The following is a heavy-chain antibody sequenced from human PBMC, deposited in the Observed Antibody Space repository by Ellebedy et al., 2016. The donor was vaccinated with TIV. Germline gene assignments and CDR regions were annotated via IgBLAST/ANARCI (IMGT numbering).Heavy chain of an antibody. D-gene: IGHD6-19*01. CDR2: INTGNGNT. Sequence: ASVKVSXKASGHTFTSYGIHWVRQAPGQRPEWMGWINTGNGNTKYSQKLQGRVIITTDTITTDTSAATAYMELTSLVSEDTAVYYCATRQWQDPMDVWGQGTTVTVSS. V-gene: IGHV1-3*04. J-gene: IGHJ6*02. CDR3: ATRQWQDPMDV. CDR1: GHTFTSYG.